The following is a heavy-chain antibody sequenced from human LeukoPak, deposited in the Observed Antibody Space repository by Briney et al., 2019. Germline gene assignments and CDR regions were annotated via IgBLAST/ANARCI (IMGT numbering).Heavy chain of an antibody. D-gene: IGHD3-3*01. Sequence: ASVKVSCKVSGYTLTELSMHWVRQAPGKGLEWMGGFDPEDGETIYAQKFQGRVTMTDDTSTDTAYMELSSLRSEDTAVYYCATALYYDFWSGCPTWFDPWGQGTLVTVSS. J-gene: IGHJ5*02. V-gene: IGHV1-24*01. CDR3: ATALYYDFWSGCPTWFDP. CDR1: GYTLTELS. CDR2: FDPEDGET.